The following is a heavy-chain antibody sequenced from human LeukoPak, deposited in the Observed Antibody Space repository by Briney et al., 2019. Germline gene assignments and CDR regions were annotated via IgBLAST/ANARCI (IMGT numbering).Heavy chain of an antibody. J-gene: IGHJ6*03. CDR2: MNPNSGNT. Sequence: ASVKVSCKASGYTFTSYDINWVRQATGQGLEWMGWMNPNSGNTGYAQKFQGRVTMTRNTSISTAYMELSSLRSEDTAVYYCARNRAGQWLAKWGFCYYFFYLDVWGKGTTVTVSS. CDR1: GYTFTSYD. V-gene: IGHV1-8*01. D-gene: IGHD6-19*01. CDR3: ARNRAGQWLAKWGFCYYFFYLDV.